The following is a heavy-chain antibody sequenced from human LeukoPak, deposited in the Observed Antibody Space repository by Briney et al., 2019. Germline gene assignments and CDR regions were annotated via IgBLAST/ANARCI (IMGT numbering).Heavy chain of an antibody. CDR1: GVSISSSSYY. D-gene: IGHD3-3*01. CDR3: ASQYYDFWSGYTKPPVTNWFDP. J-gene: IGHJ5*02. CDR2: IYYSGST. V-gene: IGHV4-39*07. Sequence: KPSETLSLTCTVSGVSISSSSYYWGWIRQPPGKGLEWIGSIYYSGSTYYNLSLKSRVTISVDTSKNQFSLKLSSVTAADTAVYYCASQYYDFWSGYTKPPVTNWFDPWGQGTLVTVSS.